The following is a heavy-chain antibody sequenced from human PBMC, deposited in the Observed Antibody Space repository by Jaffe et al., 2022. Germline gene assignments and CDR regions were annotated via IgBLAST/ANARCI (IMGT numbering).Heavy chain of an antibody. J-gene: IGHJ4*02. D-gene: IGHD3-3*01. CDR3: TRDPAYYDFWSGYYRVGEFYY. V-gene: IGHV3-49*03. CDR2: IRSKAYGGTT. Sequence: EVQLVESGGGLVQPGRSLRLSCTASGFTFGDYAMSWFRQAPGKGLEWVGFIRSKAYGGTTEYAASVKGRFTISRDDSKSIAYLQMNSLKTEDTAVYYCTRDPAYYDFWSGYYRVGEFYYWGQGTLVTVSS. CDR1: GFTFGDYA.